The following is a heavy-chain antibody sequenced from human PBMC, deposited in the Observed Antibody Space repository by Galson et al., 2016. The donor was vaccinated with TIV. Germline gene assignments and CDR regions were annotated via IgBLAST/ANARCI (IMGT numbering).Heavy chain of an antibody. V-gene: IGHV4-39*01. J-gene: IGHJ4*02. CDR3: ATGGQGFGTFDY. CDR1: GGSISSSTHY. CDR2: IYYSGST. Sequence: LSLTCTVSGGSISSSTHYWGWIRQPPGKGLEWIGSIYYSGSTSYNPSLKSRVTISVDTSKNQFSLKLSSVTAADTAVYYCATGGQGFGTFDYWGQGTLITVSS. D-gene: IGHD3-16*01.